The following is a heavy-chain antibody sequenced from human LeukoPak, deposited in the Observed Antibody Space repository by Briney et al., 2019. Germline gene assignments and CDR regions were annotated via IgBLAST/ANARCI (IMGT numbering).Heavy chain of an antibody. CDR3: ATSHSGYDYWFDP. CDR1: GGSFSGYY. D-gene: IGHD5-12*01. CDR2: INHSGST. J-gene: IGHJ5*01. V-gene: IGHV4-34*01. Sequence: SETLSLTCAVYGGSFSGYYWSWIRQPPGKGLEWIGEINHSGSTNYNPSLKSRVTISVDTSKNQFSLKLSSVTAADTAIYYCATSHSGYDYWFDPWGQGTLVTVSS.